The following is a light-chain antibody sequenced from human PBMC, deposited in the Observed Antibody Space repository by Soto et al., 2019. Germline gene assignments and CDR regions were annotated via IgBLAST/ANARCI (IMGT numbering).Light chain of an antibody. CDR2: AAS. CDR3: QQTYSIPLT. CDR1: QNIRNY. V-gene: IGKV1-39*01. J-gene: IGKJ1*01. Sequence: DIQMTQSPSSLSASVGDRVTITCRASQNIRNYLVWYQQKADKAPNLLIYAASSLQSGVPSRFSGSGSGTDFTLTISSLQPEDFATDYCQQTYSIPLTFGQGTKV.